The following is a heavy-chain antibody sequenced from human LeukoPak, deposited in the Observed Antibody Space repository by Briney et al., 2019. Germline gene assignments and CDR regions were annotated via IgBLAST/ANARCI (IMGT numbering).Heavy chain of an antibody. V-gene: IGHV3-64*01. CDR3: AKNLNRGFDY. CDR1: GFTFSSYA. CDR2: ISSNGGST. Sequence: PGGSLRLSCAASGFTFSSYAMHWVRQAPGKGLEYVSAISSNGGSTYYANSVKGRFTISRDNSKNTLYLQMNSLRAEDTAVYYCAKNLNRGFDYWGQGTLVTVSS. D-gene: IGHD1-14*01. J-gene: IGHJ4*02.